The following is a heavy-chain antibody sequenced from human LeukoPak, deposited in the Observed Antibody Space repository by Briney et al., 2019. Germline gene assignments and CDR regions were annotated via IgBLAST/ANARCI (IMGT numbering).Heavy chain of an antibody. J-gene: IGHJ4*02. Sequence: RGSLRLSCAASGFTFSSYAMHWVRQAPGKGLEWVAVISYDGSNKYYADSVKGRFTISRDNSKNTLYLQMNSLRAEDTAVYYCARWGGYSSSSTYYFDYWGQGTLVTVSS. D-gene: IGHD6-6*01. V-gene: IGHV3-30*01. CDR1: GFTFSSYA. CDR3: ARWGGYSSSSTYYFDY. CDR2: ISYDGSNK.